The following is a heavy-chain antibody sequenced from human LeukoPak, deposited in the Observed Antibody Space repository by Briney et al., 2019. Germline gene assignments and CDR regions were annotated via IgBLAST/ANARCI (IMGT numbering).Heavy chain of an antibody. CDR3: ARDPVRESFGVVISDWFDP. CDR2: IYYSGTT. V-gene: IGHV4-31*03. CDR1: GGSISSGGYY. D-gene: IGHD3-3*01. Sequence: SETLSLTCTVSGGSISSGGYYWGCIRQHPGKGLEWIGYIYYSGTTYYNPSLKSRVTISLDTSKNQFSLKLSSVTAADTAVYYCARDPVRESFGVVISDWFDPWGQGTLVTVSS. J-gene: IGHJ5*02.